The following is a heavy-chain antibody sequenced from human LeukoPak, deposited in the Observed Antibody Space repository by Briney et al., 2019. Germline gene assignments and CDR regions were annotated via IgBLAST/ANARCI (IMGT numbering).Heavy chain of an antibody. D-gene: IGHD2-8*01. CDR1: GGSISSGSYY. J-gene: IGHJ5*02. Sequence: PSETLSLTCTVSGGSISSGSYYWSWIRQPAGKGLEWIGRIYASGSTNYNPSLKSRVTISVDTSKNQFSLKLSSMTAPDTAVYYCARIGVVVMVDNWFDPWGQGTLVTVSS. V-gene: IGHV4-61*02. CDR2: IYASGST. CDR3: ARIGVVVMVDNWFDP.